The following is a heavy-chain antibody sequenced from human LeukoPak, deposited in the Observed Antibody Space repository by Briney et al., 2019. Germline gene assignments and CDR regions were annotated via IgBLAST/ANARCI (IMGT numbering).Heavy chain of an antibody. CDR3: AKSDGSGSYFDY. J-gene: IGHJ4*02. V-gene: IGHV4-59*03. CDR1: GDSISNYY. D-gene: IGHD3-10*01. CDR2: VYHTGNT. Sequence: PSETLSLTCTVSGDSISNYYWSWIRQPPGKGLEWIGYVYHTGNTKYNPSLESRATISIDTSKNQFSLKLSSVTAADSAVYYCAKSDGSGSYFDYWGQGTLVTVS.